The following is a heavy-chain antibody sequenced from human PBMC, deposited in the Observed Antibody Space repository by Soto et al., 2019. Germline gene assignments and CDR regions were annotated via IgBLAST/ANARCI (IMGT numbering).Heavy chain of an antibody. CDR1: GFIFSSHW. CDR2: IGPDGSNI. J-gene: IGHJ4*02. Sequence: HPGGSLRLSCAASGFIFSSHWMHWVRQAPGKGLVGVSHIGPDGSNIWEADSVQGRFTISRDNARNRLYLQMNSLRDEDTAIYYYVRDNNWSFDYWGQGILVTVSS. D-gene: IGHD1-1*01. V-gene: IGHV3-74*01. CDR3: VRDNNWSFDY.